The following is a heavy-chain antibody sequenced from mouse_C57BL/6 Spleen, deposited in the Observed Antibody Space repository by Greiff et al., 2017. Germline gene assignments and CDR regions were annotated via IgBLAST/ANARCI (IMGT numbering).Heavy chain of an antibody. CDR2: IDPSVSET. V-gene: IGHV1-52*01. CDR1: GYTFTSYW. CDR3: ARELDYGSSPFAY. J-gene: IGHJ3*01. Sequence: VQLQQPGAELVRPGSSVKLSCKASGYTFTSYWMHWVKQRPIQGLARIGNIDPSVSETHYNQKFKDKATLTVDKSSSTAYMQLSSLPSEDSAVYYCARELDYGSSPFAYWGQGTLVTVSA. D-gene: IGHD1-1*01.